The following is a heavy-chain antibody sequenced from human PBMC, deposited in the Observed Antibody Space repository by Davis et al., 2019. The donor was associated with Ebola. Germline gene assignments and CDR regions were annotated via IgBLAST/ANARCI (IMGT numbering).Heavy chain of an antibody. CDR3: AKGSPVTTWGDDY. V-gene: IGHV3-21*04. D-gene: IGHD4-17*01. Sequence: GGSLRLSCAASGFTFSSYSMNWVRQAPGKGLEWVSSISSSSSYIYYADLVKGRFTITRDNAKNTRYLQMNSPRAEDTAVYYCAKGSPVTTWGDDYWGQGTLVTVSS. CDR1: GFTFSSYS. J-gene: IGHJ4*02. CDR2: ISSSSSYI.